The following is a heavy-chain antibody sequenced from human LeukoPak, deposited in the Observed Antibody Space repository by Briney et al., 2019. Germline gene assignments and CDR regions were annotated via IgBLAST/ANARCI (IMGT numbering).Heavy chain of an antibody. CDR2: MNPNSGNT. CDR1: GYTFTSYD. CDR3: ARSLILGPAAIDY. D-gene: IGHD2-2*01. Sequence: ASVKVSCKAPGYTFTSYDINWVRQATGQGLEWMGWMNPNSGNTGYAQKFQGRVTMTRNTSISTAYMELSSLRSEDTAVYYCARSLILGPAAIDYWGQGTLVTVSS. V-gene: IGHV1-8*01. J-gene: IGHJ4*02.